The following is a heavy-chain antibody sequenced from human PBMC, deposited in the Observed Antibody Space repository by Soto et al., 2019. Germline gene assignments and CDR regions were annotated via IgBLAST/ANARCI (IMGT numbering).Heavy chain of an antibody. D-gene: IGHD3-16*01. CDR1: GGTFSSSA. CDR3: ARDLGLPYVLAEDRAFDI. V-gene: IGHV1-69*01. J-gene: IGHJ3*02. CDR2: IIPIFCTA. Sequence: QVQLVQSGAEVKKPGSSVKVSCKASGGTFSSSAISWVRQSPVQGLEWMGGIIPIFCTANSAQKFQGRVTIIADESTSTSYMELSSLRSEDTAVYYGARDLGLPYVLAEDRAFDIWGQGTLVTVSS.